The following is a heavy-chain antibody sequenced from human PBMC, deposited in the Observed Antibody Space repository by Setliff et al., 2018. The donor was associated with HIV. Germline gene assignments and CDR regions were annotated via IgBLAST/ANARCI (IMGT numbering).Heavy chain of an antibody. CDR1: GYTFTVYY. D-gene: IGHD3-3*01. CDR3: ARLFYDYWSGFYSGDY. Sequence: GASVKVSCKASGYTFTVYYLHWLRQAPGQGLEWMGWMNPNSGGTNYAQKFQGRVTMTRDTSINTAFMELNSLRSDDTAVYYCARLFYDYWSGFYSGDYWGQGTLVTVS. J-gene: IGHJ4*02. CDR2: MNPNSGGT. V-gene: IGHV1-2*02.